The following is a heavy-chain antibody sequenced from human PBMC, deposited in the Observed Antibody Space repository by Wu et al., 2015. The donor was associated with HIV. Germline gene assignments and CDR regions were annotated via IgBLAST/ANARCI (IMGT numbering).Heavy chain of an antibody. J-gene: IGHJ5*02. CDR1: GYTFTSYY. CDR2: INPSGGST. Sequence: QVQLVQSGAEVKKPGASVKVSCKASGYTFTSYYMHWVRQAPGQGLEWMGIINPSGGSTSYAQKFQGRVTMTRDTSTSTVYMELSSLRSEDTAVYYCARDSIFRGNNWFRPLGPGEPLVHRLL. D-gene: IGHD3-9*01. CDR3: ARDSIFRGNNWFRP. V-gene: IGHV1-46*01.